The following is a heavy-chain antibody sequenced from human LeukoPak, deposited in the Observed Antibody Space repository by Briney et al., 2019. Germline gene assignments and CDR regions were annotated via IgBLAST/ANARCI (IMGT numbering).Heavy chain of an antibody. V-gene: IGHV3-23*01. CDR2: ISGSGGTT. Sequence: GGSLRLSCAASGFTFSSYAMYWVRQAPGKGLEWVSTISGSGGTTYYADSVKGRFTISRDNSKNSLYLQMNSLRAEDTAVYYCARGGYCSSTSCYWFDPWGQGTLVTVSA. CDR1: GFTFSSYA. J-gene: IGHJ5*02. D-gene: IGHD2-2*01. CDR3: ARGGYCSSTSCYWFDP.